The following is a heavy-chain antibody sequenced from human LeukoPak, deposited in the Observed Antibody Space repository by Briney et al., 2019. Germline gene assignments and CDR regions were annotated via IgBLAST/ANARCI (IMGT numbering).Heavy chain of an antibody. CDR3: AARLMVRGVIDFDY. CDR1: GFTFTSSA. D-gene: IGHD3-10*01. J-gene: IGHJ4*02. Sequence: SVKVSCKASGFTFTSSAEQWVRQARGQRLEWIGWIVVGSGNTNYAQKFQERVTITRDMSTSTAYMELSSLRSEDTAVYYCAARLMVRGVIDFDYWGQGTLVTVSS. CDR2: IVVGSGNT. V-gene: IGHV1-58*01.